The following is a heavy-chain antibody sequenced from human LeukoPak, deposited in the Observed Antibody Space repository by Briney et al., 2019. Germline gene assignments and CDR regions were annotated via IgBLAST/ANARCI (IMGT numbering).Heavy chain of an antibody. J-gene: IGHJ4*02. V-gene: IGHV3-53*01. CDR1: GFTVSSNY. CDR2: IYSGGST. CDR3: AKHFCTGLDCSLFDS. D-gene: IGHD3/OR15-3a*01. Sequence: GGSLRLSCAASGFTVSSNYMSWVRQAPGKGLEWVSVIYSGGSTYYADSVKGRFTISRDNSKNTLYPQMNSLRAEDTALYYCAKHFCTGLDCSLFDSWGQGTLVTVSS.